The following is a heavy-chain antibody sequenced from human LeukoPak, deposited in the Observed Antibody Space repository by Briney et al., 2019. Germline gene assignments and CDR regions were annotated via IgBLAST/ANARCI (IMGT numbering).Heavy chain of an antibody. CDR3: ARDPYSGNYGAYYYYYMDV. D-gene: IGHD1-26*01. V-gene: IGHV3-7*01. CDR2: IKQDGSEK. CDR1: GFTFSSYW. J-gene: IGHJ6*03. Sequence: PGGSLRLSCAASGFTFSSYWMSRVRQAPGKGLEWVANIKQDGSEKYYVDSVKGRFTISRDNAKNSLYLQMNSLRAEDTAVYYCARDPYSGNYGAYYYYYMDVWGKGTTVTISS.